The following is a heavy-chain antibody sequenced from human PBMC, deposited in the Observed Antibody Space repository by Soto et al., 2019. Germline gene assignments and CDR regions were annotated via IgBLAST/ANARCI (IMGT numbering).Heavy chain of an antibody. D-gene: IGHD6-19*01. J-gene: IGHJ4*02. CDR2: IWYDGSNK. V-gene: IGHV3-33*01. CDR1: GFTFSSYG. CDR3: ARDQSPYSSGWALDY. Sequence: LRLSCAASGFTFSSYGMHWVRQAPGKGLEWVAVIWYDGSNKYYADSVKGRFTISRDNSKNTLYLQMNSLRAEDTAVYYCARDQSPYSSGWALDYWGQGTLVTVS.